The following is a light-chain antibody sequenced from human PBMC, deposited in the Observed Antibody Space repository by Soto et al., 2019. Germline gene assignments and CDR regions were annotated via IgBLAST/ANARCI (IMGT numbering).Light chain of an antibody. CDR3: QQYGSSGT. Sequence: EIVVTQSPATLSLSPVARATLSCRASQSVSSYLAWYQQKPGQAPRLLIYGASNRATGIPDRFSGSGSGTDFTLTISRLEPEDFAVYYCQQYGSSGTFGQGTKVDIK. V-gene: IGKV3-20*01. CDR1: QSVSSY. J-gene: IGKJ1*01. CDR2: GAS.